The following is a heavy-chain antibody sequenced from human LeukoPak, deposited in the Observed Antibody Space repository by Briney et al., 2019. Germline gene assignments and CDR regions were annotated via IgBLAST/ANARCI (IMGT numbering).Heavy chain of an antibody. D-gene: IGHD3-22*01. Sequence: ESGPGLVKPSETLSLTCSVSGTSFSSDSYYWSWIRRPPGKGLEWIGEINHSGSTNYNPSLKSRVTISVDTSKNQFSLKLSSVTAADTAVYYCARVRRLIVVVTFYYYMDVWGKGTTVTVSS. V-gene: IGHV4-39*07. J-gene: IGHJ6*03. CDR3: ARVRRLIVVVTFYYYMDV. CDR2: INHSGST. CDR1: GTSFSSDSYY.